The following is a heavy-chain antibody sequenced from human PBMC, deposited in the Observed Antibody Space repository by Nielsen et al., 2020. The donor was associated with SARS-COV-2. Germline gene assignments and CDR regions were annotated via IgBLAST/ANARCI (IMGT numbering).Heavy chain of an antibody. CDR3: ARDWSRAFDV. CDR1: GSSSSHYW. V-gene: IGHV3-7*01. CDR2: IRRDSGAR. Sequence: SLNTSCAGSGSSSSHYWMSSVRPAPGPGLEWVPNIRRDSGARFYGDSVKGRFTISRDNAKNSLYLQMNSLRVEDTAVYYCARDWSRAFDVWGQGTMVTVSS. J-gene: IGHJ3*01.